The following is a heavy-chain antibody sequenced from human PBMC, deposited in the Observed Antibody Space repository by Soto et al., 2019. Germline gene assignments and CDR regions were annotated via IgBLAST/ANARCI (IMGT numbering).Heavy chain of an antibody. CDR1: GDSISTVDYF. D-gene: IGHD2-15*01. V-gene: IGHV4-30-4*01. Sequence: SESLSLTCSVSGDSISTVDYFWAWIRQPPGQALEYIGYIYKSATTYYNPSFESLVAISLDTSKCQFSLNWTSVTAADSAVYFCARGRYCLTGRCFPNWFDSWGQRSLVTLS. CDR3: ARGRYCLTGRCFPNWFDS. CDR2: IYKSATT. J-gene: IGHJ5*01.